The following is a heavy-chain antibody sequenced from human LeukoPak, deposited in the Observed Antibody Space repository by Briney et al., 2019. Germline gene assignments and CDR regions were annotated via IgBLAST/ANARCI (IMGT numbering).Heavy chain of an antibody. CDR2: INHSGST. CDR1: GVSFSGYY. CDR3: AREGSSGLDY. Sequence: SETLSLTCAVYGVSFSGYYWSWIRQPPGKGLEWIGEINHSGSTNYNPSLKSRVTISVDTSKNQFSLKLSSVTAADTAVYYCAREGSSGLDYWGQGTLVTVSS. V-gene: IGHV4-34*01. D-gene: IGHD6-19*01. J-gene: IGHJ4*02.